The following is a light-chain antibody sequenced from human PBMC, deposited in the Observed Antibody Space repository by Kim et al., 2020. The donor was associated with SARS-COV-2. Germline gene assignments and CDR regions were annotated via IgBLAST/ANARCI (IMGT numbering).Light chain of an antibody. CDR1: SLRSYY. CDR2: AKN. V-gene: IGLV3-19*01. CDR3: NSRDNSANQV. Sequence: VALGQTVKITFQGDSLRSYYASWYQQKPGQAPVLLVYAKNKRPSGIPDRFSGSTSGNTASLTITGTQAEDEADYYCNSRDNSANQVFGGGTKVTVL. J-gene: IGLJ3*02.